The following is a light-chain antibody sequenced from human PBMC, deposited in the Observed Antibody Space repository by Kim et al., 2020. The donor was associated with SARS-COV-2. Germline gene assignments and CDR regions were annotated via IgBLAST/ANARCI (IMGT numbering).Light chain of an antibody. Sequence: QSALTQPPSASGSPGQSVTISCTGTSSDVGGYNFVSWHQQHPGTAPKLIIYDVNKRPSGVPNRFSGSKSGNTASLTVSGLQAEDEADYYCSSYAGSKNFYVFGGGTKVTVL. J-gene: IGLJ1*01. CDR3: SSYAGSKNFYV. CDR1: SSDVGGYNF. V-gene: IGLV2-8*01. CDR2: DVN.